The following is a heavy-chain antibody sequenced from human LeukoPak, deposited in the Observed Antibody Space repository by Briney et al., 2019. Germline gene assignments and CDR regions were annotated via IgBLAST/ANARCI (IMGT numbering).Heavy chain of an antibody. D-gene: IGHD6-19*01. Sequence: SETLSLTCAVYGGSFSGYYWSWIRQPPGKGLEWIGEINHSGSTNYSPSLKSRVTISVDTSKNQFSLKLSSVTAADTAVYYCARGLAVAGVYYYYGMDVWGQGTTVTVSS. CDR3: ARGLAVAGVYYYYGMDV. CDR1: GGSFSGYY. J-gene: IGHJ6*02. CDR2: INHSGST. V-gene: IGHV4-34*01.